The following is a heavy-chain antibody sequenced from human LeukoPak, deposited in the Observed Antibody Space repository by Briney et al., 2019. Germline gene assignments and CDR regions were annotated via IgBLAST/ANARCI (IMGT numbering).Heavy chain of an antibody. CDR3: ARALYDLLTGYCLVDH. Sequence: QPGGSLRLSCAASGFTFRSYGMHWVRQAAGKGLEWVAVIWHDGSNKYYADSVKGRFTISRDNSKNTLYMQMNSLRAEDTAVYYCARALYDLLTGYCLVDHWGQGTLVTVSS. D-gene: IGHD3-9*01. V-gene: IGHV3-30*19. J-gene: IGHJ4*02. CDR1: GFTFRSYG. CDR2: IWHDGSNK.